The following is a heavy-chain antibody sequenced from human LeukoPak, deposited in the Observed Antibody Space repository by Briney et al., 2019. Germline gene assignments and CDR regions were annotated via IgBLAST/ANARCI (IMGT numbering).Heavy chain of an antibody. CDR1: GGSIGSYY. CDR2: IHYSGST. Sequence: PSETLSLTCTVSGGSIGSYYWNWIRQAPGKGLEWIGYIHYSGSTNYNPSLKSRVTISVDTSKNQFSLKLSSVTAADTAVYYCARGGYCSGGSCYRQTFDYWGQGTLVTVSS. D-gene: IGHD2-15*01. J-gene: IGHJ4*02. CDR3: ARGGYCSGGSCYRQTFDY. V-gene: IGHV4-59*12.